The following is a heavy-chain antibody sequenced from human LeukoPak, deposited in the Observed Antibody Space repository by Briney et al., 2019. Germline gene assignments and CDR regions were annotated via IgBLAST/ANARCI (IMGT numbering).Heavy chain of an antibody. D-gene: IGHD5-18*01. CDR1: GFNFHSHW. J-gene: IGHJ3*02. V-gene: IGHV3-7*01. CDR3: ATSPIQLWAFDM. Sequence: GGTLRLSCAASGFNFHSHWMNWVRQAPGKGPEWVANIKQDGSEKYYVDSVKGRFTISRDNAKNSLYLQMTSLRVEDTAIYYCATSPIQLWAFDMWGRGSMVTVSS. CDR2: IKQDGSEK.